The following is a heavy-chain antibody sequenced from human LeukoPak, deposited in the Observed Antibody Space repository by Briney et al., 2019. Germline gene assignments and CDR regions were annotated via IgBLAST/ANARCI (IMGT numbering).Heavy chain of an antibody. Sequence: ASQTLSLTCTVSGGSISSGSYYWSWIRQPAGKGLEWIGRIYTSGSTNYNPSLKSRVTISVDTSKNQFSLKLSSVTAADTAVYYCARLLSGYYFDYWGQGTLVTVSS. V-gene: IGHV4-61*02. D-gene: IGHD2-2*01. J-gene: IGHJ4*02. CDR3: ARLLSGYYFDY. CDR2: IYTSGST. CDR1: GGSISSGSYY.